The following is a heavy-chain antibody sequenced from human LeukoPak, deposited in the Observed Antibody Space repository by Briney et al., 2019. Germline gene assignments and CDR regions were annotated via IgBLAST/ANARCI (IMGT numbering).Heavy chain of an antibody. V-gene: IGHV3-21*01. CDR3: AREGTAREDDAFDI. D-gene: IGHD2-21*02. CDR2: ITSRSSYI. Sequence: GGSLRLSCVGSGFTFSSHAMTWVRQAPGKGLEWVSSITSRSSYIYYADSVKGRFTISRGNAKNSLYLQMNSLRAEDTAVYYCAREGTAREDDAFDIWGQGTMVTVSS. CDR1: GFTFSSHA. J-gene: IGHJ3*02.